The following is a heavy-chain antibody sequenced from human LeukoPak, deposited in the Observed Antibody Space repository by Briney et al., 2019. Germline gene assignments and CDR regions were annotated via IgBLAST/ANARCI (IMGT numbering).Heavy chain of an antibody. CDR2: ISSNGDNI. V-gene: IGHV3-64D*06. CDR1: GFTFSTYV. Sequence: GGSLRLSCSVSGFTFSTYVMHWVRQAPGKGLEYVSAISSNGDNIYYADSVKGRFTISRDNSKNTLYLQMSSLRADDTAVYYCVRGTGYWGQGTLVTVSS. J-gene: IGHJ4*02. CDR3: VRGTGY.